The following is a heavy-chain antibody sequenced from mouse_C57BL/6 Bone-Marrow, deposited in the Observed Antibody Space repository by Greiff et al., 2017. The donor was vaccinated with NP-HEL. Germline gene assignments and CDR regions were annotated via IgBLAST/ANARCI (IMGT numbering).Heavy chain of an antibody. J-gene: IGHJ3*01. CDR3: ARRIYYDYDGGLY. Sequence: QVQLQQSGAELARPGASVKLSCKASGYTFTSYGISWVKQRTGQGLEWIGEIFPRSGNTYYNEKFKGKATLTADQSSSTAYMELRSLTSEDSAVYFCARRIYYDYDGGLYWGQGTLVTVSA. CDR2: IFPRSGNT. D-gene: IGHD2-4*01. CDR1: GYTFTSYG. V-gene: IGHV1-81*01.